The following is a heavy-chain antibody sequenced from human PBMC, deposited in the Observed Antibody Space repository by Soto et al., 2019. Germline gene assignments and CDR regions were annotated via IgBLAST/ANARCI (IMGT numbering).Heavy chain of an antibody. Sequence: SETLSLTCTVSGGSISSGGYYWSWIRQHPGKGLEWIGYIYYSGSTYYNPSLKSRVTISVDTSKNQFSLKLSSVTAADTAVYYCARVRRGGDCYCEYYFDYWGQGTLVTVSS. CDR2: IYYSGST. V-gene: IGHV4-31*03. D-gene: IGHD2-21*02. CDR3: ARVRRGGDCYCEYYFDY. CDR1: GGSISSGGYY. J-gene: IGHJ4*02.